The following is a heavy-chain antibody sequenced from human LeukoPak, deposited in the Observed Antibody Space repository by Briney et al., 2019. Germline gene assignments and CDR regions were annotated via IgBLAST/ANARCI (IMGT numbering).Heavy chain of an antibody. Sequence: GGSLRLSCAASGFTFDDYAMHWVWQAPGKGLEWVSGISWNSGSIGYADSVKGRFTISRDNAKNSLYLQMNSLRAEDTALYYCAKDYEYSSSSGYFQHWGQGTLVTVSS. V-gene: IGHV3-9*01. J-gene: IGHJ1*01. CDR2: ISWNSGSI. CDR1: GFTFDDYA. CDR3: AKDYEYSSSSGYFQH. D-gene: IGHD6-6*01.